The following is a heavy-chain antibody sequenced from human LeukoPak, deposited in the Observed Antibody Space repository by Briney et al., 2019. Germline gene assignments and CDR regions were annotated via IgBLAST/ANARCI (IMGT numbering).Heavy chain of an antibody. J-gene: IGHJ4*02. V-gene: IGHV3-9*01. CDR3: ARDQEY. Sequence: GRSLRLSCAASGFTFDDYAMHWVRQAPGKGLEWVSGINWNSGSIDYADSVKGRFTISRDNAKNSLYLQMNSLRAEDTAVYYCARDQEYWGQGTLVTVSS. CDR1: GFTFDDYA. CDR2: INWNSGSI.